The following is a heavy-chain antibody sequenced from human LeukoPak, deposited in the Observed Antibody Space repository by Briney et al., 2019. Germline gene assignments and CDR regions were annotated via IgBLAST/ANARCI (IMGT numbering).Heavy chain of an antibody. CDR3: ATRGPHGDYDFDY. J-gene: IGHJ4*02. CDR2: IYPGDSDT. CDR1: GYSFTTSW. Sequence: GESLKISCKGSGYSFTTSWIGWVRQMPGKGLEWMGIIYPGDSDTRYSPSFQGQVTISADKSISTAYLQWSSLKASDTAMYYCATRGPHGDYDFDYWGQGTLVTVSS. D-gene: IGHD4-17*01. V-gene: IGHV5-51*01.